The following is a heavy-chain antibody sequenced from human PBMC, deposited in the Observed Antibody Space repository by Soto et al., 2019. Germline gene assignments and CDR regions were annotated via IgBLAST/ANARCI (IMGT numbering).Heavy chain of an antibody. CDR2: ISGSGGST. CDR1: GFTFSSYA. Sequence: PGGSLRLSCAASGFTFSSYAMSWVRQAPGKGLEWVSAISGSGGSTYYADSVKGRFPISRDNSKNTLYLQMNSLRAEDTAVYYCAKDQGEGGYDLDDAFDIWGQGTMVTVSS. V-gene: IGHV3-23*01. J-gene: IGHJ3*02. CDR3: AKDQGEGGYDLDDAFDI. D-gene: IGHD5-12*01.